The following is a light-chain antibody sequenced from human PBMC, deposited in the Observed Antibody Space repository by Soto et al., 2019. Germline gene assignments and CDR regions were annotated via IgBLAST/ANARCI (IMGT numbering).Light chain of an antibody. CDR1: TGGVTSGHW. V-gene: IGLV7-46*01. CDR3: SLSFGGTVV. Sequence: QAVVTQEPSMTVSPGGPVNLTCGSSTGGVTSGHWPYWFQQKAGQAPRTLIYDATNQHSWTPARFSGSLLGGKDALTLSGAQPEDEAEYYCSLSFGGTVVFGGGTKLTVL. CDR2: DAT. J-gene: IGLJ2*01.